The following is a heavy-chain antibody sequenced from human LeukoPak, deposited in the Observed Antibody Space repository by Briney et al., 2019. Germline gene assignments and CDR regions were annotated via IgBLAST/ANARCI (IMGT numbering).Heavy chain of an antibody. Sequence: QPGGSLRLSCAASGFTFSSYAMSWVRQAPGKGLEWVSAISGSGGSTYYADSVKGRLTISRDNSKNTLYLQMNSLRAEDTAVYYYAKGPVAMIVVGIYFDYWGQGTLVTVSS. V-gene: IGHV3-23*01. CDR2: ISGSGGST. J-gene: IGHJ4*02. CDR3: AKGPVAMIVVGIYFDY. D-gene: IGHD3-22*01. CDR1: GFTFSSYA.